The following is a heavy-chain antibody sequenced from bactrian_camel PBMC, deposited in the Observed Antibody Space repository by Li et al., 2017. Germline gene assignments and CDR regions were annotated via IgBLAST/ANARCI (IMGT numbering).Heavy chain of an antibody. V-gene: IGHV3-2*01. D-gene: IGHD2*01. J-gene: IGHJ4*01. Sequence: HVQLVESGGGLVQPGGSLRPSCAASGFTFSNYYLSWVRQAPGKGLEWVSSIKSDSSDTYYVDSVKGRFTVSLDNAENTVHLRMNNLTTEDTAMYYCATGTAYCGDDYCPPFASWGQGTQVTVS. CDR2: IKSDSSDT. CDR1: GFTFSNYY. CDR3: ATGTAYCGDDYCPPFAS.